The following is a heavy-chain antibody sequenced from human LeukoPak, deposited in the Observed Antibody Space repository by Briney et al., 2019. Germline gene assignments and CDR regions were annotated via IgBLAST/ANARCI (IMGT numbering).Heavy chain of an antibody. CDR3: ASGDSGSYYA. Sequence: SETLSLTCAVYGGSFSGYYWSLIRQPPGKGLEWIGEINHSGSTNYNPSLKSRVTISVDTSKNQFSLKLSSVTAADTAVYYCASGDSGSYYAWGQGTLVTVSS. CDR2: INHSGST. V-gene: IGHV4-34*01. J-gene: IGHJ5*02. D-gene: IGHD1-26*01. CDR1: GGSFSGYY.